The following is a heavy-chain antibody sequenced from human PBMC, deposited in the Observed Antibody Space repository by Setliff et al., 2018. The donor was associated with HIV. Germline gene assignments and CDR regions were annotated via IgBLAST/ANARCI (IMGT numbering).Heavy chain of an antibody. D-gene: IGHD3-22*01. CDR2: IIRIFGST. V-gene: IGHV1-69*13. J-gene: IGHJ2*01. Sequence: VASVKVSCKASGGTFRNYAISWVRQAPGQGLEWMGGIIRIFGSTKYAQKFLGRVIITADESTNTVEMELSSLTSEDTAVYYCARDDHYYDMGSILSDWYFDLWGRGTPVTVSS. CDR1: GGTFRNYA. CDR3: ARDDHYYDMGSILSDWYFDL.